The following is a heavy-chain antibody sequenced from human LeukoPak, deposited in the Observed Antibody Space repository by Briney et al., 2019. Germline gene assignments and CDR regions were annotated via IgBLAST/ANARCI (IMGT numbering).Heavy chain of an antibody. CDR2: ISGSGGST. J-gene: IGHJ4*02. V-gene: IGHV3-23*01. Sequence: SGGSLRLSCAASGFTFSSYAMSWVRQAPGKGLEWVSPISGSGGSTYYADSVKGRFTISRDNSKNTLYLQMNSLRAEDTAVYYCAKSPYGSGTYPLDYWGQGTLVTVSS. CDR1: GFTFSSYA. D-gene: IGHD3-10*01. CDR3: AKSPYGSGTYPLDY.